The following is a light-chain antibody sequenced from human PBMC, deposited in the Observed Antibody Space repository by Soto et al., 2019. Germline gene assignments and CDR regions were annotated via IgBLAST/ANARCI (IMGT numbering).Light chain of an antibody. V-gene: IGLV2-14*02. CDR1: SSDVGSYNL. CDR2: EGS. J-gene: IGLJ1*01. Sequence: QSALTQPASVSGSPGQSITISCTGTSSDVGSYNLVSWYQQHPGKAPKLMIYEGSKRPSGVSNRFSGSESANTASLTISGLQAEDEAEYYCSSYTNINTRACVFGTGTKVTVL. CDR3: SSYTNINTRACV.